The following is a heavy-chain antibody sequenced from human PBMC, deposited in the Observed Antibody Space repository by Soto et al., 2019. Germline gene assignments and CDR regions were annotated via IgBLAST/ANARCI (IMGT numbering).Heavy chain of an antibody. V-gene: IGHV3-30*03. J-gene: IGHJ6*02. CDR3: ARDVWSGPMDV. D-gene: IGHD3-3*01. Sequence: QVQLVESGGGVVQPGRSLRLSCAASGFTFSSYGMHWVRQAPGKGLEWVAVTSYDGSNKYYADSVKGRFTISRDNSKHSLYLRMNGVRAEDAGVYYCARDVWSGPMDVWGQGTTVTVSS. CDR1: GFTFSSYG. CDR2: TSYDGSNK.